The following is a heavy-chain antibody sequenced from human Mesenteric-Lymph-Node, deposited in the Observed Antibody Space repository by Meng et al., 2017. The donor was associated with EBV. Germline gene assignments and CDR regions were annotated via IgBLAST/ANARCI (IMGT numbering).Heavy chain of an antibody. CDR2: IRGSGGDT. J-gene: IGHJ4*02. CDR3: ANVPYSY. CDR1: VFTFSTFA. Sequence: VHLWECGGGLGQPGGSLSLSCAASVFTFSTFAMTWVRQAPGKGLEWVSSIRGSGGDTLYADSVKGRFTISRDNSKNTLSLQMNSLRAEDTAVYYCANVPYSYWGQGTLVTVSS. D-gene: IGHD5-12*01. V-gene: IGHV3-23*01.